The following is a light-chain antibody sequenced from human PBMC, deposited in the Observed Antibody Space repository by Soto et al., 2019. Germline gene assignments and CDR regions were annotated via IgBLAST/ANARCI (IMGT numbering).Light chain of an antibody. CDR1: QSISSY. CDR2: DAS. CDR3: QPRSNWPPT. V-gene: IGKV3-11*01. J-gene: IGKJ2*01. Sequence: EVVLTQSPATLSMSPGERTTLSCRASQSISSYLAWYQQKPVQSPRLLISDASNRATGIPARFSGSGTGTDFTLTITTLEPEDFVVSYCQPRSNWPPTFGKRTKLEIK.